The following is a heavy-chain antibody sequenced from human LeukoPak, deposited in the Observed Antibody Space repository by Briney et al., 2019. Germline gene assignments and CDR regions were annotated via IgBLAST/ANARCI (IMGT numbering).Heavy chain of an antibody. D-gene: IGHD3-10*01. Sequence: SETLSHTCTVSGGSITSGDHYWNWIRQPPGKGLEWIGYIYYSGSTYYNPSLESRTTISLDTSTNQFSLKLNSVTAADTAVYYCARGVVAIAMVRGVIMTGYFDPWGQGTLVTVSS. V-gene: IGHV4-30-4*01. CDR1: GGSITSGDHY. CDR3: ARGVVAIAMVRGVIMTGYFDP. J-gene: IGHJ5*02. CDR2: IYYSGST.